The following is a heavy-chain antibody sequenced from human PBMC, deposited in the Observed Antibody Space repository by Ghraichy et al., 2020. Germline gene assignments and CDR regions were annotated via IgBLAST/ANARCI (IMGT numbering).Heavy chain of an antibody. V-gene: IGHV3-53*01. D-gene: IGHD3-22*01. J-gene: IGHJ4*02. CDR1: GSTVSDNY. CDR2: IYSGGST. CDR3: ARDKYFDSSGFYYSDF. Sequence: GGSLRLSCAASGSTVSDNYMSWVRQAPGKGLEWVSVIYSGGSTYYADSVKGRFTISRDTSKNTLFLQMNSLRVEDTAVYYCARDKYFDSSGFYYSDFWGQGTLVTVSS.